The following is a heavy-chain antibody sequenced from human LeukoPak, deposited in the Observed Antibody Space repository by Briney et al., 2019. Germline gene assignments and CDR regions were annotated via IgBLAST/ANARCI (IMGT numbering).Heavy chain of an antibody. CDR2: IVVGSGNT. D-gene: IGHD3-10*01. CDR3: AADYGSGSYYIDY. J-gene: IGHJ4*02. Sequence: GASVKVSCKASGFTFTSSGMQWVRQARGQRLEWIGWIVVGSGNTNYAQKFQERVTITRDMSTSTAYMELSSLRSEDTAAYYCAADYGSGSYYIDYWGQGTLVTVSS. CDR1: GFTFTSSG. V-gene: IGHV1-58*02.